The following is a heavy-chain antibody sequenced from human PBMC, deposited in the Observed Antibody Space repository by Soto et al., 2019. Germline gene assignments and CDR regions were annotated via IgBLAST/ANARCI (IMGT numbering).Heavy chain of an antibody. CDR1: GFTFSSYA. CDR3: AKGNYDFWSGYYTGIFRSGTGGNWFDP. Sequence: GSLRLSCAASGFTFSSYAMSWVRQAPGKGLEWVSAISGSGGSTYYADSVKGRFTISRDNSKNTLYLQMNSLRAEDTAVYYCAKGNYDFWSGYYTGIFRSGTGGNWFDPWGQGTLVTVSS. V-gene: IGHV3-23*01. CDR2: ISGSGGST. J-gene: IGHJ5*02. D-gene: IGHD3-3*01.